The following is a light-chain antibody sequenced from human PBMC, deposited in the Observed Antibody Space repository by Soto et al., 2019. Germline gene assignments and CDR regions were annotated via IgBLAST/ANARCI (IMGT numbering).Light chain of an antibody. CDR2: DAS. V-gene: IGKV3-11*01. Sequence: DIVLTQSPATLSLSPGERATLSCRASQSVSSYLAWYQQKPGQAPRLLIYDASNRATGIPARFSGSGSGTDFTLTISSLEPEDFAVDYCQQRSNWPPLYTFGQGTKREIK. CDR1: QSVSSY. J-gene: IGKJ2*01. CDR3: QQRSNWPPLYT.